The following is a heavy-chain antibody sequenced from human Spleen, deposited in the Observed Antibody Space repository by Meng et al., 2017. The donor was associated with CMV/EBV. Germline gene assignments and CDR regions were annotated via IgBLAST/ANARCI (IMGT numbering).Heavy chain of an antibody. CDR3: AKGGTAKMYPLDY. D-gene: IGHD6-13*01. CDR1: GFTVSLNY. J-gene: IGHJ4*02. CDR2: IYTDGAT. V-gene: IGHV3-53*01. Sequence: GESLKISCAASGFTVSLNYMNWVRQAPGKGLEWVSVIYTDGATYYADSVKGRFSISRDNSKNTLYLQMNSLRAEDTAVYYCAKGGTAKMYPLDYWGQGTLVTVSS.